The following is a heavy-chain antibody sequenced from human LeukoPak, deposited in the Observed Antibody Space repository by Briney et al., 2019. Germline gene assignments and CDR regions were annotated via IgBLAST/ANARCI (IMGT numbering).Heavy chain of an antibody. CDR2: IYYSGST. J-gene: IGHJ4*02. CDR1: SGSISSYY. D-gene: IGHD6-13*01. CDR3: ARVLYSSSWCPDYYFDY. Sequence: SETLSLTCTVSSGSISSYYWSWIRQPPGKGLEWIGYIYYSGSTNYNPSLKSRVTISVDTSKNQFSLKLSSVTAADTAVYYCARVLYSSSWCPDYYFDYWGQGTLVTVSS. V-gene: IGHV4-59*01.